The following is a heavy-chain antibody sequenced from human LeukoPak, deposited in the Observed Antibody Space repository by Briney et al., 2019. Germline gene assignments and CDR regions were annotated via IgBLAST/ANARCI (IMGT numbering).Heavy chain of an antibody. CDR3: ARRRLWFGELDYFDY. D-gene: IGHD3-10*01. Sequence: ASVTVSCTASGYTFTSYGISWVRQAPGQGLEWMGWISAYNGNTNYAQKLQGRVTMTTDTSTSTVYMELRSLRSDDTAVYYCARRRLWFGELDYFDYWGQGTLVTVSS. V-gene: IGHV1-18*01. CDR1: GYTFTSYG. J-gene: IGHJ4*02. CDR2: ISAYNGNT.